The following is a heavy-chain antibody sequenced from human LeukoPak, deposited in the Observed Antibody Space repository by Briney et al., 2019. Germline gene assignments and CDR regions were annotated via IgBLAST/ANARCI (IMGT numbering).Heavy chain of an antibody. D-gene: IGHD6-6*01. J-gene: IGHJ4*02. CDR2: VKQDGSEK. CDR3: ATGRAAHLFDY. CDR1: GFTFSSHW. V-gene: IGHV3-7*01. Sequence: GGSLRRSCAAPGFTFSSHWMIWVRQAPGKGLEWVANVKQDGSEKYYVDSVKGRFTISRVNAKNSLYLQMNSLRVEDTAVYYCATGRAAHLFDYWGQGTLVTVSS.